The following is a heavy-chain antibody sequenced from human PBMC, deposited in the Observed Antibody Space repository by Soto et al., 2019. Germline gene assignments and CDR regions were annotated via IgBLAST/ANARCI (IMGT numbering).Heavy chain of an antibody. CDR3: ARGWTIFGVVIIGFDY. Sequence: GASVKVSCKASGYTFTGYYMHWVRQAPGQGLEWMGWINPNSGGTNYAQKFQGWVTMTRDTSISTAYMELSRLRSDDTAVYYCARGWTIFGVVIIGFDYWGQGTLVTVSS. D-gene: IGHD3-3*01. CDR1: GYTFTGYY. CDR2: INPNSGGT. J-gene: IGHJ4*02. V-gene: IGHV1-2*04.